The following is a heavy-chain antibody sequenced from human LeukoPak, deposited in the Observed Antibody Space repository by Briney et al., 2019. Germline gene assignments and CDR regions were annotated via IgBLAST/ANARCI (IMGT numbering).Heavy chain of an antibody. CDR1: GIIFENYY. Sequence: GGSLRLSCAASGIIFENYYMTWFRQSPEKGLEWVSSIDRRSTYIHYMDSVRGRFTVSRDNAKNSLYLQMNNLRAEDSAVYYCATFDGLTAISYWGQGSLVTVSS. CDR2: IDRRSTYI. D-gene: IGHD2-21*02. V-gene: IGHV3-21*01. J-gene: IGHJ1*01. CDR3: ATFDGLTAISY.